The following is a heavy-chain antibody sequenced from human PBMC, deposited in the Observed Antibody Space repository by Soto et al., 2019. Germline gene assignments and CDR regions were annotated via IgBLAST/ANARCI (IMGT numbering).Heavy chain of an antibody. V-gene: IGHV2-5*02. D-gene: IGHD4-17*01. CDR3: AHRRGVRAVKNYYYYMDA. CDR1: GFSLSTSGVG. Sequence: SGPTLVNPTQTLTLTCTFSGFSLSTSGVGVGWIRQPPGKALEWLALIYWDDYKRYSPSLKSRLTITKDTSKNQVVLAMTNMDPVDTATYYCAHRRGVRAVKNYYYYMDAWGKGTTVTVSS. J-gene: IGHJ6*03. CDR2: IYWDDYK.